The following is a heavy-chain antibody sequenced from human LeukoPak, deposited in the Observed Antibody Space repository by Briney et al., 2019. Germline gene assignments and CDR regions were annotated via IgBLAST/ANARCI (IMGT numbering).Heavy chain of an antibody. J-gene: IGHJ4*02. Sequence: TSETLSLTCTVSGGSISSGDYYWSWIRQPPGKGLEWIGYIYYSGSTYYNPSLKSRVTISVDTSKNQFSLKLSSVTAADTAVYYCARGEYSGYDWDYWGQGTLVTVSS. CDR1: GGSISSGDYY. CDR3: ARGEYSGYDWDY. CDR2: IYYSGST. D-gene: IGHD5-12*01. V-gene: IGHV4-30-4*02.